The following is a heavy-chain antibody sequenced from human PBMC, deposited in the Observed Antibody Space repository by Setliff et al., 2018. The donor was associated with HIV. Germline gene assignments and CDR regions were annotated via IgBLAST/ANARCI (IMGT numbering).Heavy chain of an antibody. Sequence: GESLKISCQGSGYSFTSYWIGWVRQMPGKGLEWMGIIYPGDSDTRYSPSSQGQVTISADKSIRTAYLQWSSLKASDSAMYYCARQERYCIVGSCYPQAFDIWGQGTMVTVSS. V-gene: IGHV5-51*01. CDR3: ARQERYCIVGSCYPQAFDI. J-gene: IGHJ3*02. D-gene: IGHD2-15*01. CDR2: IYPGDSDT. CDR1: GYSFTSYW.